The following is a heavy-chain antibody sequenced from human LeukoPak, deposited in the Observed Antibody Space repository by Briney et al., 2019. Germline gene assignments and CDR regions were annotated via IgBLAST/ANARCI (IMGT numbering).Heavy chain of an antibody. V-gene: IGHV3-30*04. Sequence: GGSLRLSCAASGFIFRSYTMHWVRQAPGEGLEWVAVISYDDGRNKHHADSVKGRFTVSRDNSKNTVYLQMNSLRAEDTAVYYCAREKGEYDFWSGFGWFDSWGQGTLVTVSS. J-gene: IGHJ5*01. CDR3: AREKGEYDFWSGFGWFDS. D-gene: IGHD3-3*01. CDR2: ISYDDGRNK. CDR1: GFIFRSYT.